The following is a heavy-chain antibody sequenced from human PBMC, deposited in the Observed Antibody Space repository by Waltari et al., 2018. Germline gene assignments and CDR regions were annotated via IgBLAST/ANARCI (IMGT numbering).Heavy chain of an antibody. J-gene: IGHJ5*02. CDR1: GGSFSGYY. CDR3: ARGPLTFWSGYHWWFDP. Sequence: QVQLQQWGAGLLKPSETLSLTCAVYGGSFSGYYWSWIRQPPGKGLEWIGEINHSGSTNYNPSLKSRVTISVDTSKNQFALKLSSVTAADTAVYYCARGPLTFWSGYHWWFDPWGQGTLVTVSS. D-gene: IGHD3-3*01. V-gene: IGHV4-34*01. CDR2: INHSGST.